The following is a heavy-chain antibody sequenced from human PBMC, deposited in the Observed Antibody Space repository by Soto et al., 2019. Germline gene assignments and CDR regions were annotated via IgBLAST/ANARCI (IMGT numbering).Heavy chain of an antibody. V-gene: IGHV4-39*01. CDR1: GGSISSSSYY. J-gene: IGHJ5*02. CDR2: MYYSGST. CDR3: ARAINWFDP. Sequence: QLQLQESGPGLVKPSATLSLTCTVSGGSISSSSYYWGWIRQPPGKGLELMGSMYYSGSTYYNPSLKSRVTISVETSKNQFSMKLRSVTAADTAVYYCARAINWFDPWGQGTLVTVSS.